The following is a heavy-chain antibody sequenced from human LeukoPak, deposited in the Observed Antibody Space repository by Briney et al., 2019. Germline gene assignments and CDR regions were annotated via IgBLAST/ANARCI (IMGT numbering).Heavy chain of an antibody. D-gene: IGHD3-16*01. CDR1: GFTFSSYW. V-gene: IGHV3-74*01. Sequence: PGRSLRLSCAASGFTFSSYWMHWVRQAPGKGLVWVSRINSDGSSTSYADSVKGRFTISRDNAKNTLYLQMNGLRAEDTAVYYCASAGQGAWFDPWGQGTLVTVSS. CDR2: INSDGSST. J-gene: IGHJ5*02. CDR3: ASAGQGAWFDP.